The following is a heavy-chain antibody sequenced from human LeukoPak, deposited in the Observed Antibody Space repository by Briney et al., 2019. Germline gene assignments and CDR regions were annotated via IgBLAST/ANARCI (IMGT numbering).Heavy chain of an antibody. CDR2: IKQDGSEK. J-gene: IGHJ1*01. CDR1: GFTFSSYS. V-gene: IGHV3-7*01. Sequence: GGSLRLSCAASGFTFSSYSMSWVRRAPGKGLEWVANIKQDGSEKYYVDSVKGRFTISRDNAKNSLYLQMNSLRAEDTAVYYCARDPGPPSSGLFQHWGQGTLVTVSS. D-gene: IGHD6-25*01. CDR3: ARDPGPPSSGLFQH.